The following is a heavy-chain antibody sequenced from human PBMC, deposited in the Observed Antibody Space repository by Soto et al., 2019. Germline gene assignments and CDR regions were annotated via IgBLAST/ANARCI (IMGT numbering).Heavy chain of an antibody. CDR3: ARDSAVGDDSSGYYYVYYYYGMDV. J-gene: IGHJ6*02. D-gene: IGHD3-22*01. V-gene: IGHV3-21*01. CDR2: ISSSSSYI. Sequence: GGSLRLSCAASGFTFSSYSMNWVRQAPGKGLEWVSSISSSSSYIYYADSVKGRFTISRDNAKNSLYLQMNSLRAEDTAVYYCARDSAVGDDSSGYYYVYYYYGMDVWGQGTTVTVSS. CDR1: GFTFSSYS.